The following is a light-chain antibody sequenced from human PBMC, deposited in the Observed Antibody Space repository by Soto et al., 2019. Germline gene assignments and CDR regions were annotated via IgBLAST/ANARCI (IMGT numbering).Light chain of an antibody. V-gene: IGKV1-39*01. J-gene: IGKJ3*01. Sequence: DIQMTQSPSSLSASVGDRVTITCRASQSITNSLNWYQHKPGKAPTLVVYAASSLQSGVPSRFSGSGSGTDFTLTISSLQPEDFXTYFRQQGHSMPFTFGPGTKVDIK. CDR2: AAS. CDR1: QSITNS. CDR3: QQGHSMPFT.